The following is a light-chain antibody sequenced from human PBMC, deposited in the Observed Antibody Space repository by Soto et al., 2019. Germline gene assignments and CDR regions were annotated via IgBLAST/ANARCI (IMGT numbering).Light chain of an antibody. Sequence: QSVLTQPPSVSGAPGQRVTISWTGSSSNIGAGYDVHWYQQLPGTAPKLLIYGNSNRPSGVPDRFSGSKSGTSASLAITGLQAEDEADYYCQYYDSSLSGYVFGTGTKVTVL. V-gene: IGLV1-40*01. CDR2: GNS. CDR1: SSNIGAGYD. CDR3: QYYDSSLSGYV. J-gene: IGLJ1*01.